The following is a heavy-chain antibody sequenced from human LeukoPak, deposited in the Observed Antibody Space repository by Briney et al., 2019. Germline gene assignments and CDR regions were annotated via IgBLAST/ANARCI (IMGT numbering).Heavy chain of an antibody. D-gene: IGHD6-13*01. CDR2: IYHSGST. V-gene: IGHV4-38-2*02. Sequence: SETLSLTCTVSGYSISSGYYWGWIRQPPGKWLEWIGSIYHSGSTYYNPSLKSRVTISVDTSKNQFSLKLSSVTAADTAVYYCASTGYSSSWYEGQIDYWGQGTLVTVSS. CDR3: ASTGYSSSWYEGQIDY. CDR1: GYSISSGYY. J-gene: IGHJ4*02.